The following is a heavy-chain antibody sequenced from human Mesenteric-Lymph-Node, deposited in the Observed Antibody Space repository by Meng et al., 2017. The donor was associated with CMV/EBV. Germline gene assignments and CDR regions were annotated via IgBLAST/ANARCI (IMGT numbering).Heavy chain of an antibody. CDR3: ARDLRGGSQGMGEFRNNWYDP. V-gene: IGHV4-59*01. D-gene: IGHD3-16*01. CDR1: GGSISSYY. J-gene: IGHJ5*02. Sequence: GSLRLSCTVSGGSISSYYWSWIRQPPGKELEWIGYIYSSGSSNYNPSLKSRLTLTIDASKNHFSLRLSSVTAADTAVYYCARDLRGGSQGMGEFRNNWYDPWGQGALVTVSS. CDR2: IYSSGSS.